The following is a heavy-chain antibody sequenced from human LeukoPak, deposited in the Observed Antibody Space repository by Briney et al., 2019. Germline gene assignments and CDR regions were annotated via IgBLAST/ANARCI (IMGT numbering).Heavy chain of an antibody. V-gene: IGHV1-2*02. CDR3: ARDWGLAVTATSYFAN. J-gene: IGHJ4*02. D-gene: IGHD2-21*02. CDR2: INPDSGGT. CDR1: GYTFTGYY. Sequence: ASVKVSCKASGYTFTGYYMHWVRQAPGQGLEWMGWINPDSGGTNYPLKFQGRVTMTRDTSISTAYMELSRLRSDDMAVYHCARDWGLAVTATSYFANWGQGTLVTVSS.